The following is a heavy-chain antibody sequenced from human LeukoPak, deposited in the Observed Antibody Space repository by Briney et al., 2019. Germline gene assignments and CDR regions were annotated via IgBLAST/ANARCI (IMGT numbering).Heavy chain of an antibody. J-gene: IGHJ4*02. CDR2: MNPNSGNT. D-gene: IGHD6-6*01. CDR3: ARDLGYSSSFGY. Sequence: GASVKGSCKASGYTFTSYDINWVRQATGQGLEWMGWMNPNSGNTGYAQKFQGRVTITRNTSISTAYMELSSLRSDDTAVYYCARDLGYSSSFGYWGQGTLVTVSS. V-gene: IGHV1-8*03. CDR1: GYTFTSYD.